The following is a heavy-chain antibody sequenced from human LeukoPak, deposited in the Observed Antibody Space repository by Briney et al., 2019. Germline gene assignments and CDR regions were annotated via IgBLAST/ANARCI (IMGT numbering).Heavy chain of an antibody. CDR1: GFTFSSYW. D-gene: IGHD6-19*01. Sequence: TGGSLRLSCAASGFTFSSYWMSWVRQAPGKGLEWVSSISSSSSYIYYADSVKGRFTISRDNAKNSLYLQMNSLRAEDTAVYYCARDPDSSGWLGGYYYYYGMDVWGQGTTVTVSS. CDR2: ISSSSSYI. J-gene: IGHJ6*02. V-gene: IGHV3-21*01. CDR3: ARDPDSSGWLGGYYYYYGMDV.